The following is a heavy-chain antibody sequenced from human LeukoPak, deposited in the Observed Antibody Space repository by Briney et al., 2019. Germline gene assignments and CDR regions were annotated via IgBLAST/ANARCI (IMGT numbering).Heavy chain of an antibody. CDR3: ARRGYSGYDLEFDY. CDR2: IYYSGST. D-gene: IGHD5-12*01. Sequence: PSETLSLTCSVSGGSISSSYWSWIRQPPGKGLEWIGSIYYSGSTYYNPSLKSRVTISVDTSKNQFSLKLSSVTAADTAVYYCARRGYSGYDLEFDYWGQGTLVTVSS. J-gene: IGHJ4*02. V-gene: IGHV4-39*01. CDR1: GGSISSSY.